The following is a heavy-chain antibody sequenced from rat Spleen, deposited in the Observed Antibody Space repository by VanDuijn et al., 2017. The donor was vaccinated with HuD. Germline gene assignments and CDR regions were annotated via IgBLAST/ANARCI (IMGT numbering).Heavy chain of an antibody. D-gene: IGHD1-6*01. Sequence: EVQLVETGGGLVQPGRSLKLSCVASGFTFSSYWMYWIRQAPTKGLEWVASISTGGGNTYYRDSVKGRFTISRDNAKRILYLQIDSLTSEDSATYYCARHALMYTTDPFTYWGQGTLVTVSS. CDR1: GFTFSSYW. CDR3: ARHALMYTTDPFTY. J-gene: IGHJ3*01. CDR2: ISTGGGNT. V-gene: IGHV5-25*01.